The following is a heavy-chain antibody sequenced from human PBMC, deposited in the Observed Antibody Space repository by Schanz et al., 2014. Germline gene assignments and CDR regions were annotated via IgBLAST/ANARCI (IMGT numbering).Heavy chain of an antibody. Sequence: QVQLVQSGGEVKKPGASATVSCKASGYTFNNHGISWVRQAPGQGLEWMGWISVYHGHTNYAEKVHGRVTMTTDTSTSTAYMELRSLISDDTAVYYCVRDAGWAFGDYHGMVVWGQGTSVTDSS. CDR3: VRDAGWAFGDYHGMVV. D-gene: IGHD3-10*01. V-gene: IGHV1-18*01. CDR1: GYTFNNHG. CDR2: ISVYHGHT. J-gene: IGHJ6*02.